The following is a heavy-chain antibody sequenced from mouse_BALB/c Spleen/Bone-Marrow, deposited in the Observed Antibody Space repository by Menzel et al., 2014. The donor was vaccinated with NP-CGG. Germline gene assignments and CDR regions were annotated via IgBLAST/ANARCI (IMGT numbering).Heavy chain of an antibody. J-gene: IGHJ2*01. V-gene: IGHV6-6*02. CDR2: IRLKSNNYAT. D-gene: IGHD4-1*01. Sequence: EVMLVESGGGLVQPGGSMKLSCVASGFTFSNYWMNWVRQSPEKGLEWVAEIRLKSNNYATHYAESVKGRFTISRDDSKSSVYLQMNNLGAEDTGIYYCTRNWDYFDYWGQGTTLTVSS. CDR1: GFTFSNYW. CDR3: TRNWDYFDY.